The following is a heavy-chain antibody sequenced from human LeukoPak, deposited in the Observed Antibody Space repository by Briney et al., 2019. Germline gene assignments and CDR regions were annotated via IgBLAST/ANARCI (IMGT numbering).Heavy chain of an antibody. CDR3: ARDGSWCSSTSCYTTNYYYYGMDV. D-gene: IGHD2-2*02. CDR1: GFTFSSNY. Sequence: GGSLRLSCAASGFTFSSNYMSWVRQAPGKGLEWVSVIYSGGSTCYSDSVKGRFTISRDNSKNTLYLQMNSLRAEDTAVYYCARDGSWCSSTSCYTTNYYYYGMDVWGRGTTVTVSS. V-gene: IGHV3-66*01. CDR2: IYSGGST. J-gene: IGHJ6*02.